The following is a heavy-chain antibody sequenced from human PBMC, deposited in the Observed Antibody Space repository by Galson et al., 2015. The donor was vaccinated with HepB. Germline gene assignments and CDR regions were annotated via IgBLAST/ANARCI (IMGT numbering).Heavy chain of an antibody. J-gene: IGHJ4*02. CDR3: ARDMRQWLYSDFDY. D-gene: IGHD6-19*01. CDR1: GFTFSSYA. CDR2: ISYDGSNK. Sequence: SLRLSCAASGFTFSSYAMHWVRQAPGKGLEWVAVISYDGSNKYYADSVKGRFTISRDNSKNTLYLQMNSLRAEDTAVYYCARDMRQWLYSDFDYWGQGTLVTVSS. V-gene: IGHV3-30*04.